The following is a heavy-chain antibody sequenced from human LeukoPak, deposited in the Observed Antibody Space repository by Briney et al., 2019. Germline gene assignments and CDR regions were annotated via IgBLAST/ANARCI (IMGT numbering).Heavy chain of an antibody. V-gene: IGHV3-21*01. CDR3: ARGLSPRIAAAGEYNWFDP. J-gene: IGHJ5*02. CDR1: GFTFSSYS. Sequence: PGGSLRLSCAASGFTFSSYSMNWVRHAPGKGLEWVSSISSSSSYIYYADSVKGRFTISRDNAKNSLYLQMNSLRAEDTAVYYCARGLSPRIAAAGEYNWFDPWGQGTLVTVSS. CDR2: ISSSSSYI. D-gene: IGHD6-13*01.